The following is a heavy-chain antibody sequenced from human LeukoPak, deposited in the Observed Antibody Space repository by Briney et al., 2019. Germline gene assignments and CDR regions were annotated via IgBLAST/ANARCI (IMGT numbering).Heavy chain of an antibody. CDR1: GGSFSGYY. CDR2: INHSGST. CDR3: ARVPILTGYYDYYYYMDV. Sequence: SETLSLTCAVYGGSFSGYYWSWIRQPPGKGLEWIGEINHSGSTNYNPSLKSRVTISVDTSKNQFSLKLSSVTAADTAVYYCARVPILTGYYDYYYYMDVWGKGTTVTVSS. D-gene: IGHD3-9*01. V-gene: IGHV4-34*01. J-gene: IGHJ6*03.